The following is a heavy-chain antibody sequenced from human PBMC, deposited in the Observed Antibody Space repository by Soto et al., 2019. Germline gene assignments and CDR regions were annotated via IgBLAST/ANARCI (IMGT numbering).Heavy chain of an antibody. J-gene: IGHJ4*02. V-gene: IGHV1-69*01. CDR3: ARQIFAADY. Sequence: QVQLVQSGAEVKKPGSSVKVSCEAPGGTFDHAAITWVRQAPGQGLEWVGWINPMFNSTHYAQKFQGRVTITADAVTSTAFMELRGLTSDDTAVYYCARQIFAADYWGQGTLLVVSS. CDR2: INPMFNST. D-gene: IGHD3-9*01. CDR1: GGTFDHAA.